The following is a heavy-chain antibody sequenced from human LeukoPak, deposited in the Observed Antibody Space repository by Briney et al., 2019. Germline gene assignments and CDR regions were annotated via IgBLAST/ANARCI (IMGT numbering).Heavy chain of an antibody. Sequence: ASVKLSCKASGGTFSSYAISWVRQAPGQGLEWMGGTIPIFGTANYAQKFQGRVTITADESTSTAYMELSSLRSEDTAVYYCARAGDTAMVTLDYWGQGTLVTVSS. V-gene: IGHV1-69*13. CDR3: ARAGDTAMVTLDY. J-gene: IGHJ4*02. CDR2: TIPIFGTA. CDR1: GGTFSSYA. D-gene: IGHD5-18*01.